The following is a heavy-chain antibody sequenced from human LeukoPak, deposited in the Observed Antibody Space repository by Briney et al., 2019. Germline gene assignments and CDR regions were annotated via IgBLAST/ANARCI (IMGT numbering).Heavy chain of an antibody. D-gene: IGHD2-21*01. Sequence: GGSLRLSCAASGLGFAGSAVHWVRQTSGRGLEWIGCVRSRDKNYATINGASARGRFTISRDDSRNTASLQMNSLNTEDTAVYYFRHIEYVAPDSWGQGTLVTVSS. CDR2: VRSRDKNYAT. CDR1: GLGFAGSA. CDR3: RHIEYVAPDS. J-gene: IGHJ4*02. V-gene: IGHV3-73*01.